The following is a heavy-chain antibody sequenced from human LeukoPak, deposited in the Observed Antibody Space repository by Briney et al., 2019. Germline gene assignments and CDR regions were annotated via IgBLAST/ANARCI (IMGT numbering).Heavy chain of an antibody. Sequence: GGSLRLSCAASGFTFSSYAMHWVRQAPGKGLEWVAVISYDGSNKYYADSVKGRFTISRDNSKNTLYLQMNSLRAEDTAVYYCARARAVAGTAGWFDPWGQGTLVTVSS. J-gene: IGHJ5*02. D-gene: IGHD6-19*01. CDR2: ISYDGSNK. CDR1: GFTFSSYA. CDR3: ARARAVAGTAGWFDP. V-gene: IGHV3-30-3*01.